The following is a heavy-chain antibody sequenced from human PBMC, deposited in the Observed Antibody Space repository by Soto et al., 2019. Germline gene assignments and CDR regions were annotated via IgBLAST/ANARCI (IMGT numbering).Heavy chain of an antibody. CDR3: AKADIKVAAHEPAYYYYGMDV. V-gene: IGHV3-43*01. D-gene: IGHD2-15*01. J-gene: IGHJ6*02. CDR2: ISWDGGST. Sequence: GGSLRLSCAASGFTFDDYTMHWVRQAPGKGLEWVSLISWDGGSTYYADSVKGRFTISRDNSKNSLYLQMNSLRTEDTALYYCAKADIKVAAHEPAYYYYGMDVWGQGTTVTVSS. CDR1: GFTFDDYT.